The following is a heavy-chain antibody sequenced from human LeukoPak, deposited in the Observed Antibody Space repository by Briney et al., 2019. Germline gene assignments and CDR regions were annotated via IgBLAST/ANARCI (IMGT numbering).Heavy chain of an antibody. CDR3: ATEGSGSYYNYYYYGMDV. CDR2: MNPNSGNT. V-gene: IGHV1-8*01. CDR1: GYTFTSYD. D-gene: IGHD3-10*01. Sequence: ASVKVSCKASGYTFTSYDINWVRQATGQGLEWMGWMNPNSGNTGYAQKFQGRVTMTRNTSISTAYMELSSLRSEDTAVYYCATEGSGSYYNYYYYGMDVWGQGTTVTVSS. J-gene: IGHJ6*02.